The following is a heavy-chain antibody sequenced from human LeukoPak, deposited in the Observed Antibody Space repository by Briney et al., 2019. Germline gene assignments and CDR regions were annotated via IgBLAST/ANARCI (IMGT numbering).Heavy chain of an antibody. CDR1: GGTFSSYA. CDR2: IIPIFGTA. Sequence: SVKVSCKASGGTFSSYAISWVRQAPGQGLEWMGGIIPIFGTANYAQKFQGRVTITADESTSTAYMELSSLRSEDTAVYYCARAGIAVAGTRRPQSHWGQGTLVTVSS. V-gene: IGHV1-69*13. J-gene: IGHJ4*02. D-gene: IGHD6-19*01. CDR3: ARAGIAVAGTRRPQSH.